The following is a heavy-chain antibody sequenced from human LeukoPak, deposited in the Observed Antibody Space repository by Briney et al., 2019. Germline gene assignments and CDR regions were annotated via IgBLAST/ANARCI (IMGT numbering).Heavy chain of an antibody. CDR1: GSTFSSYA. Sequence: GGSLRLSCAASGSTFSSYAMSWVRQAPGKGLEWVSVISGSGGSTYYADSVKGRFTISRDNSKNTLYLQMNSLRAEDTAVYYCAKVGGGYYDSSGYSDYWGQGTLVTVSS. V-gene: IGHV3-23*01. CDR2: ISGSGGST. J-gene: IGHJ4*02. D-gene: IGHD3-22*01. CDR3: AKVGGGYYDSSGYSDY.